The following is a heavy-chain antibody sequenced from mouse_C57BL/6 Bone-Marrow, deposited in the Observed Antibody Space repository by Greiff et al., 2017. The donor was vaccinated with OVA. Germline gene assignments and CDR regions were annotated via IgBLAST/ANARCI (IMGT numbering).Heavy chain of an antibody. Sequence: EVQLLESGGGLVQPGGSLSLSCAASGFTFTDYYMSWVRQPPGKALEWLGFIRNKANGYTKAYSVSVKGRFTISRDNSQSILYLQMKALRAEDSAAYYCSRYSYYSGSRTLDYWGQGTSVTVSS. D-gene: IGHD1-1*01. J-gene: IGHJ4*01. CDR2: IRNKANGYTK. CDR1: GFTFTDYY. CDR3: SRYSYYSGSRTLDY. V-gene: IGHV7-3*01.